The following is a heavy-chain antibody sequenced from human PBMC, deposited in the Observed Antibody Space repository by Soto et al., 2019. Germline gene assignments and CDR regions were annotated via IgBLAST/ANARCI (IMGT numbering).Heavy chain of an antibody. V-gene: IGHV4-39*01. D-gene: IGHD6-13*01. CDR2: IFYAGNT. J-gene: IGHJ5*02. CDR3: ARQAAAPGIDLWFDP. Sequence: QLQLQESGPGLVKPSETLSLTCNVSGGSISRSRSYWAWFRQPPGKELEWIANIFYAGNTYYNPSLKSRVTVSVDTSKNQFSLKLDSVTAADTAVYFCARQAAAPGIDLWFDPWGKGTLVTVSS. CDR1: GGSISRSRSY.